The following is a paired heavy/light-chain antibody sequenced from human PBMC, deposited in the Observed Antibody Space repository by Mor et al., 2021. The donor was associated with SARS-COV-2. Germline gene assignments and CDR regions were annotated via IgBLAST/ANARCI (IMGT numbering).Light chain of an antibody. V-gene: IGKV3-15*01. Sequence: EVVMTQSPATMSVSPGERATFSCRASQNINSNIAWYQQKPGQPPRLLIYGASTRATGVAARFSGSGSGTEFTLTISSLQSEDFAIYFCQQYNYWPPYTFGQGTKLEIK. CDR2: GAS. J-gene: IGKJ2*01. CDR1: QNINSN. CDR3: QQYNYWPPYT.
Heavy chain of an antibody. CDR1: GGTFNSHA. V-gene: IGHV1-69*01. CDR2: IIPILGPG. J-gene: IGHJ4*02. CDR3: ARGRGGVRGMLDD. D-gene: IGHD3-16*01. Sequence: QVQLVQSGSEVKKPGSSVKVSCKTSGGTFNSHAIIWVRQAPGQGLEWMGGIIPILGPGNSAQKFQGRVTITADESTSTAYMEMSSLTFNDTAVYFCARGRGGVRGMLDDWGQGTLVTVSS.